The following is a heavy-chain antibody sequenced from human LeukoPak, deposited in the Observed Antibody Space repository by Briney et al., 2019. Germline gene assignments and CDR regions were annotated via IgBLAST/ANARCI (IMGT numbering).Heavy chain of an antibody. V-gene: IGHV4-59*11. CDR1: GGSISSHY. D-gene: IGHD3-10*01. Sequence: PSETLSLTCTVSGGSISSHYWSWIRQPPGKGLERIGYIYYSGSTNYNPSLKSRVTISVDTSKNQFSLKLSSVTAADTAVYYCARDRFLLDYYGSGSYHNYYYYYMDVWGKGTTVTVSS. J-gene: IGHJ6*03. CDR3: ARDRFLLDYYGSGSYHNYYYYYMDV. CDR2: IYYSGST.